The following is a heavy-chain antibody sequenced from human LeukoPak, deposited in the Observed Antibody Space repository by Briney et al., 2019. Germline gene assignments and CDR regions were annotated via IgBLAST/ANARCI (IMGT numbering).Heavy chain of an antibody. J-gene: IGHJ6*02. CDR1: GFTFSSYS. V-gene: IGHV3-48*01. D-gene: IGHD3-3*01. Sequence: GGSLRLSCAASGFTFSSYSMTWVRQAPGKGLEWVSYISSSSSTIYYADSVKGRFTISRDNAKNSLYLQMDSLRAEDTAVYYCARDLYDFWSGYYPTYYYYGMDVWGQGTTVTVSS. CDR3: ARDLYDFWSGYYPTYYYYGMDV. CDR2: ISSSSSTI.